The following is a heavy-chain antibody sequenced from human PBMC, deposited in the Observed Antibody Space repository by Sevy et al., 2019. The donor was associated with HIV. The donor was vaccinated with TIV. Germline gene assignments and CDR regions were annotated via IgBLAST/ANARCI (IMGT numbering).Heavy chain of an antibody. CDR3: ARYLHLAYCGGDGYSIFY. CDR1: GGTFSIYA. D-gene: IGHD2-21*02. J-gene: IGHJ4*02. Sequence: ASVKVSCKASGGTFSIYAISWVRQAPGQGLEWMGGIIPIFGTENYSQKFQGRVTITADESTSTAYMELSSLRSEDTAGYYSARYLHLAYCGGDGYSIFYWDQGTLVTVSS. V-gene: IGHV1-69*13. CDR2: IIPIFGTE.